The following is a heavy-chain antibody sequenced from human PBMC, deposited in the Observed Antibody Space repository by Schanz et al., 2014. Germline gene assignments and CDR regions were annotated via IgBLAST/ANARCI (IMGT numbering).Heavy chain of an antibody. CDR1: GFGFSSYS. CDR3: ARGGSGSHYRLDY. Sequence: EVQLLESGGGLVQPGGSLRLSCAASGFGFSSYSMNWVRQAPGKGLEWVSYISGSSRTIYYADSMKGRFTVSRDNAENALYLQRNSLRAEDTGLYFCARGGSGSHYRLDYWGQGTLVTVSA. J-gene: IGHJ4*02. CDR2: ISGSSRTI. D-gene: IGHD1-26*01. V-gene: IGHV3-48*01.